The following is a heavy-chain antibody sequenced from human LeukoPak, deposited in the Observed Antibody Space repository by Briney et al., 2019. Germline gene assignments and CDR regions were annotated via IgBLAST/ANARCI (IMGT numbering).Heavy chain of an antibody. CDR3: ARVVMGYNWNYVDY. J-gene: IGHJ4*02. CDR1: GYTFTSYG. D-gene: IGHD1-20*01. V-gene: IGHV1-18*01. Sequence: GASVKVSCKASGYTFTSYGISWVRQAPGQGLEWMGWISAYNGNTNYAQKLQGRVTMTTDTSTSTAYMELRSLRSDDTAVYYCARVVMGYNWNYVDYWGQGTLVTVSS. CDR2: ISAYNGNT.